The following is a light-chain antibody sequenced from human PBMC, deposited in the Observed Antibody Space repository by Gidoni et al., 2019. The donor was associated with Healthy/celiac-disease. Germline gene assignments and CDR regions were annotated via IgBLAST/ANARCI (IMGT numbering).Light chain of an antibody. V-gene: IGLV1-44*01. Sequence: QSVLTQPPSASGTPGQRVTISCSGTSSNIGSNTVNWYQQLPGTAPKLLIYRSNQRPSGVPDRFSGSKSGTSASLAISGLQSEDEADYYCAAWDDSLYVVFGGGTKLTVL. J-gene: IGLJ2*01. CDR2: RSN. CDR3: AAWDDSLYVV. CDR1: SSNIGSNT.